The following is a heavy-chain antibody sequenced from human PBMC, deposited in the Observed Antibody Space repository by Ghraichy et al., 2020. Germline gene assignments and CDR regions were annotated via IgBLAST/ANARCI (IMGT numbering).Heavy chain of an antibody. D-gene: IGHD6-19*01. CDR2: IDDSGST. V-gene: IGHV4-59*01. CDR3: ARVLAVAGMDYFDI. J-gene: IGHJ3*02. Sequence: ESLNISCTVSGGSISSYYWSWIRQPPGKGLEWIVYIDDSGSTNYNPSLKSRVALSVDTYKNQFSLKLSSVTGADTAVHYCARVLAVAGMDYFDIWGQGTMVTVSS. CDR1: GGSISSYY.